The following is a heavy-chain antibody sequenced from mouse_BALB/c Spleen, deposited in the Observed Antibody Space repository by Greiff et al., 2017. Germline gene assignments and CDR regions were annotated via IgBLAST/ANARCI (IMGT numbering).Heavy chain of an antibody. J-gene: IGHJ4*01. V-gene: IGHV2-9*02. Sequence: VKLMESGPGLVAPSQSLSITCTVSGFSLTSYGVHWVRQPPGKGLEWLGVIWAGGSTNYNSALMSRLSISKDNSKSQVFLKMNSLQTDDTAMYYCAKAYYRYYYAMDYWGQGTSVTVSS. CDR3: AKAYYRYYYAMDY. D-gene: IGHD2-14*01. CDR2: IWAGGST. CDR1: GFSLTSYG.